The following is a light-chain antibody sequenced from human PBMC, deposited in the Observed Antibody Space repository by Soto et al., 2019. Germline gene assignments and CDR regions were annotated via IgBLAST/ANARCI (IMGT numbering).Light chain of an antibody. CDR3: QQYNDWPLT. V-gene: IGKV3-15*01. CDR2: GAF. Sequence: EILMTQSPVTLSVSPGERATLSCRASQSVSSNLAWYQQKPGQAPSLLIYGAFTRATGIPARSSGTGSGTEFTLTISSLQSEDFALYYCQQYNDWPLTFGQGTKVDIK. J-gene: IGKJ1*01. CDR1: QSVSSN.